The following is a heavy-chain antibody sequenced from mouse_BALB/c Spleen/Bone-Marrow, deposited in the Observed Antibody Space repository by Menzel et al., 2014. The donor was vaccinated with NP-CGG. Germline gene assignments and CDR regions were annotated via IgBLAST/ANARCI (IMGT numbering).Heavy chain of an antibody. CDR1: GYTFTRDW. D-gene: IGHD2-1*01. CDR3: ARSGGNYVAWFVY. V-gene: IGHV1-69*02. CDR2: NDPSGSET. J-gene: IGHJ3*01. Sequence: QVQLQQPGAEVVKPGPPVKLSCKASGYTFTRDWMHWVRQRPGRGLEWIVKNDPSGSETHYNHEFKDKATLTVDKSSSTAYIQLSSLTSEESAVYFCARSGGNYVAWFVYWGQGTLVTVSP.